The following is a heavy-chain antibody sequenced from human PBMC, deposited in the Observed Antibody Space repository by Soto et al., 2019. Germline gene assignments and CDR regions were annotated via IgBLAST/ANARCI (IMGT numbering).Heavy chain of an antibody. CDR2: INHSGST. CDR1: GGSFSGYY. V-gene: IGHV4-34*01. J-gene: IGHJ6*02. CDR3: ARGVGGDYCYYCGMDV. D-gene: IGHD3-10*01. Sequence: PSETLSLTCAVYGGSFSGYYWSWIRPPPGEGLDWIGEINHSGSTNYNPSLNSRVTISVDTSKNQFSLKLSSVTAADTAVYYCARGVGGDYCYYCGMDVWGQGTTVTVSS.